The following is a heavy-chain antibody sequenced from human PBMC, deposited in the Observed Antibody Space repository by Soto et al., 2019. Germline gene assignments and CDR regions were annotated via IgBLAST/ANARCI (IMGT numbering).Heavy chain of an antibody. Sequence: QVQLVQSGAEVKKPGASVKVSCKASGYTFSNYGISWVRQGPGQGLEWMGCISGYNGNTHYEEKLQDRIKMTTDTSTSTTYLELRSLRSDDTAVYFCARDPGFGFGYSYAFAMDVWGQGTTVTVSS. CDR3: ARDPGFGFGYSYAFAMDV. D-gene: IGHD5-18*01. CDR2: ISGYNGNT. V-gene: IGHV1-18*01. J-gene: IGHJ6*02. CDR1: GYTFSNYG.